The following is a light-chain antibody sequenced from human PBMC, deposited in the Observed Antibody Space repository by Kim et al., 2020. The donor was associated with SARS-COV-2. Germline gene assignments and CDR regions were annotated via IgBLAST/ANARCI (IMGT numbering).Light chain of an antibody. CDR1: QDISNH. J-gene: IGKJ5*01. CDR2: DSS. CDR3: QQRNDWPIT. Sequence: EIVLTQSPGTLSLSPGEGATLSCRASQDISNHLAWYQQKPGQAPRLLIYDSSNRANGIPGRFSGSGSGTDFTLTISRLEPEDFVVYYCQQRNDWPITFGQGTRLEIK. V-gene: IGKV3-11*01.